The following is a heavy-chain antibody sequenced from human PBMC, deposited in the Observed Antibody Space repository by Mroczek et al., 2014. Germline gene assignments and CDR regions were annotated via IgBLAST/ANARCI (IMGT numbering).Heavy chain of an antibody. J-gene: IGHJ5*02. CDR3: ARTRRYCSSTSCATSNWFDP. CDR2: INHSGST. CDR1: GGSFSGYY. V-gene: IGHV4-34*01. D-gene: IGHD2-2*01. Sequence: QVQLQHGGAGLLKPSETLSLTCAVYGGSFSGYYWSWIRQPPGKGLEWIGEINHSGSTNYNPSLKSRVTISVDTSKNQFSLKLSSVTAADTAVYYCARTRRYCSSTSCATSNWFDPWGQGTLVTVSS.